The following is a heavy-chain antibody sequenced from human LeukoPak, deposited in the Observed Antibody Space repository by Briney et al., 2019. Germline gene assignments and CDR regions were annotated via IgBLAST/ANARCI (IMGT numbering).Heavy chain of an antibody. J-gene: IGHJ4*02. Sequence: PGGSLRLSCAAYGFKFSDYYMKWIRQAPGKGLEWVSNIRGSGDGTFYADSVKGRFNVSRDNSKNTLYLQMDSLRAEDTALYYCRFFGESVDHWGQGTLVTVSS. CDR1: GFKFSDYY. CDR2: IRGSGDGT. D-gene: IGHD3-10*01. CDR3: RFFGESVDH. V-gene: IGHV3-23*01.